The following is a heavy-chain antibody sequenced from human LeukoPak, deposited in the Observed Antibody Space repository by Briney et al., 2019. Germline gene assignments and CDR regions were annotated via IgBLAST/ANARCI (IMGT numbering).Heavy chain of an antibody. Sequence: PGGSLRLSCAASGFTFSSYAMSWVRQAPGKGLEWVSAISGSGGSTYYADPVKGRFTISRDNSKNTLYLQMNSLRAEDTAVYYCAKLIPPTTSIAAAGRGGYWGQGTLVTVSS. D-gene: IGHD6-13*01. V-gene: IGHV3-23*01. J-gene: IGHJ4*02. CDR1: GFTFSSYA. CDR2: ISGSGGST. CDR3: AKLIPPTTSIAAAGRGGY.